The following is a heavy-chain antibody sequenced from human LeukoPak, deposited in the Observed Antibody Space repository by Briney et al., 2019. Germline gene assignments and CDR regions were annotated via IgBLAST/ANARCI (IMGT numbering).Heavy chain of an antibody. J-gene: IGHJ4*02. Sequence: PAGRSLRLSCAASGFTLSSYAMHWVRQAPGKGLEWVAVISYDGSNKYYADSVKGRFTISRDNSKHTLYLQMNSLRAEDTAVYYCAKDRYSYGNDKNDYWGQGTLVTVSS. CDR3: AKDRYSYGNDKNDY. V-gene: IGHV3-30-3*01. CDR1: GFTLSSYA. CDR2: ISYDGSNK. D-gene: IGHD5-18*01.